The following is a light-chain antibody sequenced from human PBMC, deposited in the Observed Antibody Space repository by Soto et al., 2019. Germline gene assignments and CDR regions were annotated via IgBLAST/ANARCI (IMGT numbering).Light chain of an antibody. V-gene: IGKV1-39*01. CDR3: QQSYSTPLT. J-gene: IGKJ4*01. CDR2: AAS. Sequence: DIQMTQSPSSLSASVGDRVTITCRASQSISSYLNWYQQKPGKAPKILIYAASSLQSGVPSRFSGSGSVTDFTLTISSLQPEDFATYYCQQSYSTPLTFGGGTKVEIK. CDR1: QSISSY.